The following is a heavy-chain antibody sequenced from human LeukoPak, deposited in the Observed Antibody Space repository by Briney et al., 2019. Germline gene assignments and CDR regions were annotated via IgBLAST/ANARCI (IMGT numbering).Heavy chain of an antibody. CDR3: ARDPGSSSFDL. Sequence: GGSLRLSCAASGFSFSTYWMSWVRQTPEKGLEFVANINQDTSVRNYMDSLKGRCTISRDNAKKSVYLEINSLRADDTAVYYCARDPGSSSFDLWGQGALVTVSS. CDR1: GFSFSTYW. D-gene: IGHD6-13*01. J-gene: IGHJ4*02. V-gene: IGHV3-7*01. CDR2: INQDTSVR.